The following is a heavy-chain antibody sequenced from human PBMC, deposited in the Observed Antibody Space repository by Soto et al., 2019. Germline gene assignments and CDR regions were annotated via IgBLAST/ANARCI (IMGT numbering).Heavy chain of an antibody. CDR3: ASLGPAYSSSLCFDD. CDR1: GYSFTSYW. Sequence: GESLKISCKGSGYSFTSYWISWVRQMPGKGLEWMGRIDPSDSYTNYSPSFQGHVTISADKSISTAYLQWSSLKASDTAMYYCASLGPAYSSSLCFDDWGQGTLVTVSS. J-gene: IGHJ4*02. V-gene: IGHV5-10-1*01. D-gene: IGHD6-6*01. CDR2: IDPSDSYT.